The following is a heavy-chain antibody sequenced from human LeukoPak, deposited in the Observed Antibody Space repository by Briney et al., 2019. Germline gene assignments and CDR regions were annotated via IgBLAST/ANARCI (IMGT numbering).Heavy chain of an antibody. V-gene: IGHV4-34*01. Sequence: SETLSLTCAVYGGSFTNYYWSWIRLPPGKGLEWIGEINHSGSTTYNPSLGSRVTMSVDTPNNQFSLKVTSVTAADTAVYYCARRSNPGDFRWFDPWGQGTLVTVSS. J-gene: IGHJ5*02. D-gene: IGHD4-17*01. CDR3: ARRSNPGDFRWFDP. CDR2: INHSGST. CDR1: GGSFTNYY.